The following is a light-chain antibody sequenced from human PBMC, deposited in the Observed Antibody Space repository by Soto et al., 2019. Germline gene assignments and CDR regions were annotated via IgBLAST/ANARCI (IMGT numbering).Light chain of an antibody. J-gene: IGKJ5*01. CDR2: GAS. CDR3: QQYGSSPPIT. Sequence: EIVMTQSQRTLSLSPSQRHHLXRRTSRSVSSSYLAWYQQKPGQAPRLLIYGASSRATGIPDRFSGSGSGTDFTLTISRLEPEDFAVYYCQQYGSSPPITFGQGTRLEIK. V-gene: IGKV3-20*01. CDR1: RSVSSSY.